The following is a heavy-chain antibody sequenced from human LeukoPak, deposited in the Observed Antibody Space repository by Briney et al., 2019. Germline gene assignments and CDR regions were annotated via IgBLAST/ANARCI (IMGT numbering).Heavy chain of an antibody. CDR3: AREGKTNRGGCYYGMDV. CDR1: GGSISSYY. CDR2: IYYSGST. D-gene: IGHD6-25*01. V-gene: IGHV4-59*01. J-gene: IGHJ6*02. Sequence: SETLSLTCTVSGGSISSYYWSWIRQPPGKGLEWIGYIYYSGSTNYNPSLKSRVTISVDTSKNQFSLKLSSVTAADTAVYYCAREGKTNRGGCYYGMDVWGQGTTVTVSS.